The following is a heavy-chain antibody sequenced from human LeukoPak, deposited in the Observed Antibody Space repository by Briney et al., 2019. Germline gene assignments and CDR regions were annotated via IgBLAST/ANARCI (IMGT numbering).Heavy chain of an antibody. J-gene: IGHJ4*02. CDR2: ISAYNGNT. V-gene: IGHV1-18*01. D-gene: IGHD2-2*01. Sequence: GASVKLSCTASGYTFTSYGISWVRQAPGQGLEWMGWISAYNGNTNYAQKLQGRVTMTTDTPTSTAYMELRSLRSDHTAVYYCARGQPTSAFDYWGQGTLVTVSS. CDR1: GYTFTSYG. CDR3: ARGQPTSAFDY.